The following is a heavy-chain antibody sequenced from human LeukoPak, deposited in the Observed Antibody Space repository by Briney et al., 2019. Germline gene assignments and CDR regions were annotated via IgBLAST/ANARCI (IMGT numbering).Heavy chain of an antibody. V-gene: IGHV3-64*01. CDR3: ARDGWRSLLYGYIAY. D-gene: IGHD2-21*01. CDR2: IGSNGGST. J-gene: IGHJ4*02. Sequence: PGGSLRLSCAVSGFTFSSYAMHWVRQAPGRGLEYVSAIGSNGGSTYYANSVKGRFTISRDNSKNTLYLQMGSLRAEDMAAYYCARDGWRSLLYGYIAYWGQGTLVTVSS. CDR1: GFTFSSYA.